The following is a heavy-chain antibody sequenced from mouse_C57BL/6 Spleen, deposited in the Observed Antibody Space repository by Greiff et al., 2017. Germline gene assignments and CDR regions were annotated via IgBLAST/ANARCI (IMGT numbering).Heavy chain of an antibody. D-gene: IGHD2-4*01. CDR3: ATYDYVVGVDY. V-gene: IGHV1-82*01. CDR1: GYAFSSSW. Sequence: VQLQQSGPELVKPGASVTISCKASGYAFSSSWMNWVKQTPGQGLEWIGRIYPGDGDTTYNGKFKGKAILPADKSSSTAYMQLSCLTSEDSAVYFCATYDYVVGVDYWGQGTTLTVSS. CDR2: IYPGDGDT. J-gene: IGHJ2*01.